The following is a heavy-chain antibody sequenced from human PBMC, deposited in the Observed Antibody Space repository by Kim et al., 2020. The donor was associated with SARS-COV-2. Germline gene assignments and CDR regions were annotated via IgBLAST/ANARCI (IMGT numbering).Heavy chain of an antibody. V-gene: IGHV5-51*01. D-gene: IGHD6-19*01. J-gene: IGHJ4*02. CDR2: IYPADSDT. CDR3: TRQTNQWLELPLPVDFDS. CDR1: GYTFPNYW. Sequence: GESLKISCKGSGYTFPNYWIGWVRQMPGKGLEWMGIIYPADSDTRYSPSFQGQVTFSADKSISTAYLQWSSLKASDTAMYFCTRQTNQWLELPLPVDFDSWGQGTLVTVSS.